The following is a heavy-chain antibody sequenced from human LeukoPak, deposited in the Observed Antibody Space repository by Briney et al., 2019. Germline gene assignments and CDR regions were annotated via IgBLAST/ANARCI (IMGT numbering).Heavy chain of an antibody. CDR2: ISSSSSYL. J-gene: IGHJ4*02. CDR3: ARDDDYGGNSVPDY. CDR1: GFTFSSYS. D-gene: IGHD4-23*01. V-gene: IGHV3-21*01. Sequence: GGSLRLSCAASGFTFSSYSMNWVRQAPGKGLEWVSAISSSSSYLSYADSVKGRFTTSTANAQNSLYLQMNRLRAEDTAVYYCARDDDYGGNSVPDYWGQGTLVTVSS.